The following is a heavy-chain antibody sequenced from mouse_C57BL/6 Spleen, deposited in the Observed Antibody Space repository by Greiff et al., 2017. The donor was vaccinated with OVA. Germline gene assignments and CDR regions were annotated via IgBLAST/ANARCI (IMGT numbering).Heavy chain of an antibody. D-gene: IGHD3-1*01. V-gene: IGHV1-59*01. Sequence: QVQLQQPGAELVRPGTSVKLSCKASGYTFTSYWMHWVKQRPGQGLEWIGVIDPSDSYTNYNQKFKGKATLTVDTSSSTAYMQLSSLTSEDSAVYYCARNEGFSAWFADWGQGTLVTVSA. CDR2: IDPSDSYT. CDR3: ARNEGFSAWFAD. J-gene: IGHJ3*01. CDR1: GYTFTSYW.